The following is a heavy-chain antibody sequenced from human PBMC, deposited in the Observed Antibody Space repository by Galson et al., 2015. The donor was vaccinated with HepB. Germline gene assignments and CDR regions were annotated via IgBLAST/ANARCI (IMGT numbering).Heavy chain of an antibody. D-gene: IGHD3-10*01. Sequence: EWVSSISSSSSYIYYADSVKGRFTISRDNAKNSLYLQMNSLRAEDTAVYYCATSPYGSGSYYNVDYWGQGTLVTVSS. V-gene: IGHV3-21*01. CDR2: ISSSSSYI. J-gene: IGHJ4*02. CDR3: ATSPYGSGSYYNVDY.